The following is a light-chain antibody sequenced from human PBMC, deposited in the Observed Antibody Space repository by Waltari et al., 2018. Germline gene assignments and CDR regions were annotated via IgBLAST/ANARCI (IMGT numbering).Light chain of an antibody. CDR3: QQSYSTPET. Sequence: DIQMTQSPSSLSASVGDRVTITCRASQTIYIYLNWYQQKPGRAPKLLIYSTSSLESEVPSRFGGSGSGTDCTLTISSLQPEDVASYFCQQSYSTPETFGQGTKLEIK. CDR2: STS. J-gene: IGKJ2*01. CDR1: QTIYIY. V-gene: IGKV1-39*01.